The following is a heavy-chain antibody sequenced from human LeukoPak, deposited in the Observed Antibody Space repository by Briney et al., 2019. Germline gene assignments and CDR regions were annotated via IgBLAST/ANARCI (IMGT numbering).Heavy chain of an antibody. CDR1: GFTFSSYW. CDR3: ARAIVGATADY. D-gene: IGHD1-26*01. V-gene: IGHV3-74*01. CDR2: INSDGSST. Sequence: RGESLKISCAASGFTFSSYWMHWVRQAPGKGLVWVSRINSDGSSTSYADSVKGRFTISRDNAKNTLYLQMNSLRAEDTAVYYCARAIVGATADYWGQGTLVTVSS. J-gene: IGHJ4*02.